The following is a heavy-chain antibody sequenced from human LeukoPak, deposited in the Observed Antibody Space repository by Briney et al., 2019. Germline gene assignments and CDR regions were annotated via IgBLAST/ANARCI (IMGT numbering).Heavy chain of an antibody. Sequence: GGSLRLSCAASGFTFSSYSMNWVRQAPGKGLEWVSSISSSSSYIYYADSVKGRFTISRDNAKNSLYLQMNSLRAEDTAVYYCARDGYYDFWSGYYTGYYFDYWGQGTLVTVFS. D-gene: IGHD3-3*01. J-gene: IGHJ4*02. CDR1: GFTFSSYS. V-gene: IGHV3-21*01. CDR3: ARDGYYDFWSGYYTGYYFDY. CDR2: ISSSSSYI.